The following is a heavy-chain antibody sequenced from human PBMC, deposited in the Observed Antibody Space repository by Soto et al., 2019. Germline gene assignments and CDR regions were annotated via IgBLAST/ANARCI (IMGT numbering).Heavy chain of an antibody. V-gene: IGHV3-30-3*01. J-gene: IGHJ6*02. CDR3: ARPYCTNAACYLYLYGVDV. D-gene: IGHD2-8*01. CDR2: ISSDGSKK. CDR1: RFTFSACA. Sequence: QVQLVESGGGVVQPGRSLRLSCAASRFTFSACAMHWVRQAPGKGLEWVAVISSDGSKKYYAESVRGRFTVSRDNSKNPLYLQMNSLRAEDTALYPFARPYCTNAACYLYLYGVDVWGQGTTVTVSS.